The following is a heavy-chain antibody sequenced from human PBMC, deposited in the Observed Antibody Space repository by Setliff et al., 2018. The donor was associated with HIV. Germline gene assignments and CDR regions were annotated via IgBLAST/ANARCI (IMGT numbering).Heavy chain of an antibody. CDR1: GGSISSGSYY. D-gene: IGHD3-10*01. V-gene: IGHV4-61*09. Sequence: PSETLSLTCAVSGGSISSGSYYWSWIRQPAGKGLEWIGHIYTSGSTNYNPSLKSRVTISVDTTKSQISLKVNSVTAADTAVYYCAREVNIPVRGITDDAFDIWGQGTMVTVSS. CDR2: IYTSGST. J-gene: IGHJ3*02. CDR3: AREVNIPVRGITDDAFDI.